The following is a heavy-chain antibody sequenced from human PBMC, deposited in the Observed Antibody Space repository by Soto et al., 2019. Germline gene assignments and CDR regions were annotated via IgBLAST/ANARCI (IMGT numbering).Heavy chain of an antibody. CDR2: IIPVFGTP. CDR1: GGSLSNFG. Sequence: QVQLVQSGAEVKKPGSSVKVSCTASGGSLSNFGISWVRQAPGQGLEWMGAIIPVFGTPNYAQKFQDRVTINADESTTTGYMEVRSLTSEDTAVYYCERGDATKIVVTTYYAMDVWGQWTTVTVSS. D-gene: IGHD3-22*01. J-gene: IGHJ6*02. CDR3: ERGDATKIVVTTYYAMDV. V-gene: IGHV1-69*12.